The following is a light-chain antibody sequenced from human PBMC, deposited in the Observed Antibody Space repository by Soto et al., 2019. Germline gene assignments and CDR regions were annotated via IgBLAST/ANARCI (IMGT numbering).Light chain of an antibody. J-gene: IGKJ3*01. Sequence: EIVLTQSPATLSLSPGERATLSCRASQSVGSYLAWYQQKAGQSPRLLIYDASKRASGIPARFSGSGSGTDFPLPISSLEPEDFAVYYCQQRDRWPPIFTFGPGTKVDI. CDR3: QQRDRWPPIFT. V-gene: IGKV3-11*01. CDR1: QSVGSY. CDR2: DAS.